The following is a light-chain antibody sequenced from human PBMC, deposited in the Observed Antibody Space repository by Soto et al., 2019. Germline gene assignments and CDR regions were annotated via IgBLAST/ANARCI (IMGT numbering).Light chain of an antibody. Sequence: DIQMTQSPSTLSASVGDTVTITCRASQNINNWLAWYQQKPGKAPKLLIYKASSLESGVPSKFSGSGSGTEFTLTISGLQPDDFATYDCQQYDTFSHTFGQGTKLEIK. CDR2: KAS. V-gene: IGKV1-5*03. J-gene: IGKJ2*01. CDR3: QQYDTFSHT. CDR1: QNINNW.